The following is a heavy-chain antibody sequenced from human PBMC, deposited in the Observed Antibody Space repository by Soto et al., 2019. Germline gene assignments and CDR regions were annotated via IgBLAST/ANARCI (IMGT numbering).Heavy chain of an antibody. CDR3: ARDQAAPVTTLNWFDP. CDR2: IIPIFGTA. CDR1: GGTFSSYA. J-gene: IGHJ5*02. V-gene: IGHV1-69*01. D-gene: IGHD4-17*01. Sequence: QVQLVQSGAEVKRPGSSVKVSCKASGGTFSSYAISWVRQAPGQGLEWVGGIIPIFGTANYAQKYQGRVTITADESTSTAYMELSRLKSEDTAVYYCARDQAAPVTTLNWFDPLGQGNLVNVSS.